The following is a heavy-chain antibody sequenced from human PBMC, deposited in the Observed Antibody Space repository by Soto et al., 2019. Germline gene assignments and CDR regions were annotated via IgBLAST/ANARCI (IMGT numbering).Heavy chain of an antibody. D-gene: IGHD2-2*01. V-gene: IGHV1-69*13. CDR1: GGTFSSYA. CDR2: IIPIFGTA. J-gene: IGHJ3*02. Sequence: SVKVSCKASGGTFSSYAISWVRQAPGQGLEWMGGIIPIFGTANYAQKFQGRVTITADESTSTAYMELSSLRSEDTAVYYCARDRYHRIPQAVDIWGEGTKVIVSS. CDR3: ARDRYHRIPQAVDI.